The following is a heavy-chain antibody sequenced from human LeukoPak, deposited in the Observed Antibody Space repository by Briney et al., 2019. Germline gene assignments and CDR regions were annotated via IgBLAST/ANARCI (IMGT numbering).Heavy chain of an antibody. CDR1: GFTVSSNY. D-gene: IGHD3-3*01. Sequence: GGSLRLSCAASGFTVSSNYMSWVRQAPGKGLEWVSVTYSGGSTYYTDSVKGRFTISRDNSKNTLYLQMNSLRAEDTAVYYCARANYDFWSGLDYWGQGTLVTVSS. V-gene: IGHV3-66*02. CDR2: TYSGGST. CDR3: ARANYDFWSGLDY. J-gene: IGHJ4*02.